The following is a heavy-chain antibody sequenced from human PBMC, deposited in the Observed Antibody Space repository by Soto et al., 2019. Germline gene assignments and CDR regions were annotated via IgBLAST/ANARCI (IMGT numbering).Heavy chain of an antibody. CDR1: GGSISSSSYY. Sequence: QLQLQESGPGLVKPSETLSLTCTVSGGSISSSSYYWGWIRQPPGKGLEWIGRIYYSGSTYYNPSLKSRVTISVETSKNQFSRKLSSVTVADTAVYYCASGYCSGGSCYESSEPRDAFDIWGQRTMVTVSS. V-gene: IGHV4-39*01. CDR3: ASGYCSGGSCYESSEPRDAFDI. D-gene: IGHD2-15*01. CDR2: IYYSGST. J-gene: IGHJ3*02.